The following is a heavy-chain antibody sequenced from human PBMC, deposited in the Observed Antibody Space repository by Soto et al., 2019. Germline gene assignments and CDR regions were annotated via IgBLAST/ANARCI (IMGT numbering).Heavy chain of an antibody. J-gene: IGHJ4*02. CDR1: GFTLSDHY. CDR3: VRATDVSASSGYTRCLDN. CDR2: SRDKAQGYSI. V-gene: IGHV3-72*01. Sequence: GGSLRLSCAGSGFTLSDHYIVWVRQARGKGLEGAGRSRDKAQGYSITYAASVKGRFTTSREESNNSVYLQMPGMTTEDTAGSYCVRATDVSASSGYTRCLDNWGEGALVTVSS. D-gene: IGHD5-12*01.